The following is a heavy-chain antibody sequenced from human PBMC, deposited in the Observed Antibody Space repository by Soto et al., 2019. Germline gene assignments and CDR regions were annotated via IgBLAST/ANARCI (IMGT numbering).Heavy chain of an antibody. D-gene: IGHD3-3*01. Sequence: SVKVSCKASGGTFSSYAISWVRQAPGQGLEWMGGIIPIFGTANYAQKFQGRVTITADKSTSTAYMELSSLRSEDTAVYYCARDDTIFVVVNYNYYYGMDVWGQGTTVTVSS. CDR3: ARDDTIFVVVNYNYYYGMDV. CDR1: GGTFSSYA. V-gene: IGHV1-69*06. CDR2: IIPIFGTA. J-gene: IGHJ6*02.